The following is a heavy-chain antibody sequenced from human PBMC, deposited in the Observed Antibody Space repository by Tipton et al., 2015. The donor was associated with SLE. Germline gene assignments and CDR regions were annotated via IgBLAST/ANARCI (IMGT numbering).Heavy chain of an antibody. CDR3: ASRGSAAARDY. CDR1: GYSISSGYY. Sequence: TLSLTCAVSGYSISSGYYWGWIRQPPGKGLEWIGSIYHSGSTYYNPSLKSRVTISVDKSKNQFSLKLSSVTAADTAVYYCASRGSAAARDYWGQGTLVTVSS. V-gene: IGHV4-38-2*01. D-gene: IGHD6-13*01. J-gene: IGHJ4*02. CDR2: IYHSGST.